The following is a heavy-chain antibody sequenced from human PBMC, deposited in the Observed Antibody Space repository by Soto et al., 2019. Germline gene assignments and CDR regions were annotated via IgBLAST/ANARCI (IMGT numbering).Heavy chain of an antibody. CDR3: ARDTPPTDY. CDR1: GYTFTSYH. Sequence: QVQLVQSGAEVKKPGASVKVSCKTSGYTFTSYHISWVRQAPGQGLEWMGWISAYNTNTNYAQKFQGRVTMTTDTLMSTAYMELRSLRSDDTAVYYCARDTPPTDYWGQGTLVPVSS. J-gene: IGHJ4*02. CDR2: ISAYNTNT. V-gene: IGHV1-18*01.